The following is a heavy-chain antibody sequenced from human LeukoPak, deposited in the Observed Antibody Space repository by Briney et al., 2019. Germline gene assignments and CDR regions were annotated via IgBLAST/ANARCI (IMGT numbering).Heavy chain of an antibody. Sequence: PSETLSLTCAVYGGSFSGYYWSWIRQPPGKGLEWIGEINHSGSTNYNPSLKSRVTISVDTSKNQFSLKLSSVTAADTAVYYCARGLVVRGVIPFDYWGQGTLVTVSS. V-gene: IGHV4-34*01. D-gene: IGHD3-10*01. CDR2: INHSGST. CDR1: GGSFSGYY. CDR3: ARGLVVRGVIPFDY. J-gene: IGHJ4*01.